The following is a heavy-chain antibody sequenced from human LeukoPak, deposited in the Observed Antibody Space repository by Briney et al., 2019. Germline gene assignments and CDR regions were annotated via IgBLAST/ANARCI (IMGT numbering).Heavy chain of an antibody. D-gene: IGHD2-21*02. V-gene: IGHV5-51*01. CDR2: IHPGDSDR. J-gene: IGHJ2*01. Sequence: GESLKISCKGSGYSFTSYWIGWVRQMPGKGLEWMGIIHPGDSDRRYSPSFQGQVTISVDKSISTAYMQWNSLKASDTSMYYCACIVVVTSSDWYFDLWGRGTLVTVSS. CDR1: GYSFTSYW. CDR3: ACIVVVTSSDWYFDL.